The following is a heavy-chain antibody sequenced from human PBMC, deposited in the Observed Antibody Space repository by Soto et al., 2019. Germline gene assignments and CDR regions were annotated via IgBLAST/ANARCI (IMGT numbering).Heavy chain of an antibody. CDR1: GASISDNY. J-gene: IGHJ5*02. V-gene: IGHV4-59*01. D-gene: IGHD2-8*01. CDR3: ARIDPPLMLAWFDP. Sequence: SETLSLSCTLSGASISDNYWSWIRQPPGKGLEWIGYIFYSGSTNYNPSLESRVTISIDMPKNQFSLRLNSVTAADTAVYYCARIDPPLMLAWFDPCGPGTLVTVSS. CDR2: IFYSGST.